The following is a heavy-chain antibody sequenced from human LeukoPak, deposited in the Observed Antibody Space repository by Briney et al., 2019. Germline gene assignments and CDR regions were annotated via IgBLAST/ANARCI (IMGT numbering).Heavy chain of an antibody. CDR3: ARRGVYSGSWFDY. V-gene: IGHV4-39*01. CDR2: IYYSGST. J-gene: IGHJ4*02. CDR1: GGSISSNTYY. D-gene: IGHD6-13*01. Sequence: PSETLSLTCTVSGGSISSNTYYWDWIRQPPGKGLEWIGSIYYSGSTYYNPSLKSRVTISVDTSSNQFSLKLTSVTAADTAVYYCARRGVYSGSWFDYWGQGTLVTVSS.